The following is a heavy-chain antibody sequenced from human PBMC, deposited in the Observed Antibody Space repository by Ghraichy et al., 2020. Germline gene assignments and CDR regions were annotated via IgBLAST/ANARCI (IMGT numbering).Heavy chain of an antibody. D-gene: IGHD1-26*01. Sequence: SETLSLTCTVSGYSISSGYYWGWIRQPPGKGLEWIGSIYHSGSTYYNPSLKSRVTISVDTSKNQFSLKLRSATAADTAVYYCARDLLGSYYYYMDVWGKGTTVTVSS. V-gene: IGHV4-38-2*02. J-gene: IGHJ6*03. CDR2: IYHSGST. CDR1: GYSISSGYY. CDR3: ARDLLGSYYYYMDV.